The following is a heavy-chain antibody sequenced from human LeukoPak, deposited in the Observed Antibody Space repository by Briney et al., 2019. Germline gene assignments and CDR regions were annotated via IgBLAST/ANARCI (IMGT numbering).Heavy chain of an antibody. Sequence: PGGSLRLSCAASGFTFSSYSMNWVRQAPGKGPEWVSSISSSSSYIYYADSVKGRFTISRDNAKNSLYLQMNSPRAEDTAVYYCASQPGTYDPRFEDYRGKGTLVTVSS. J-gene: IGHJ4*02. CDR1: GFTFSSYS. D-gene: IGHD3-3*01. CDR3: ASQPGTYDPRFEDY. V-gene: IGHV3-21*01. CDR2: ISSSSSYI.